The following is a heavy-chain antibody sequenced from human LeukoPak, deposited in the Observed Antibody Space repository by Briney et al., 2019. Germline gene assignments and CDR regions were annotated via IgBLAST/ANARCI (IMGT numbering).Heavy chain of an antibody. CDR3: AMSANDAFDI. V-gene: IGHV6-1*01. CDR2: TYYRSKWYT. D-gene: IGHD4/OR15-4a*01. Sequence: SQTLSLTCAISGNSVSSNSDAWNWIRQSPSRGLEWLGRTYYRSKWYTDYAVSVKSRLVINPDTSKNQFSLHMNSVTPEDTAVYYCAMSANDAFDIWGQGTMVTVSS. CDR1: GNSVSSNSDA. J-gene: IGHJ3*02.